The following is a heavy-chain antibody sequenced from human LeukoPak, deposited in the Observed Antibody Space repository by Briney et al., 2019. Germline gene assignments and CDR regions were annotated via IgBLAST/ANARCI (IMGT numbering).Heavy chain of an antibody. D-gene: IGHD3-9*01. CDR3: TTLNYDILTGGGFDY. J-gene: IGHJ4*02. CDR1: GFTFSNAW. Sequence: PGGSLRLSCAASGFTFSNAWMSWVRQAPGKGLEWVGRIKSKTAGGTTDYAAPVEGRFTISRDDSKNTLYLQMNSLKTEDTAVYFCTTLNYDILTGGGFDYWGQGTLVTVSS. V-gene: IGHV3-15*01. CDR2: IKSKTAGGTT.